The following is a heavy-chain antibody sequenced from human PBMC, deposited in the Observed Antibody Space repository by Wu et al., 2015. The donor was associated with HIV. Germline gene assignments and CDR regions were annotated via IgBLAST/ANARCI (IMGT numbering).Heavy chain of an antibody. Sequence: QVQLXQSGAEVKKPGASVKVSCKASGYTFTSYYMHWVRQAPGQGLEWMGIINPSGGSTSYAQKFQGRVTMTRDTSTSTVYMELSSLRSEDTAVYYCARDACSTSCDPGSGWFDPWGQGTLVTVSS. CDR3: ARDACSTSCDPGSGWFDP. D-gene: IGHD2-2*01. V-gene: IGHV1-46*03. CDR2: INPSGGST. J-gene: IGHJ5*02. CDR1: GYTFTSYY.